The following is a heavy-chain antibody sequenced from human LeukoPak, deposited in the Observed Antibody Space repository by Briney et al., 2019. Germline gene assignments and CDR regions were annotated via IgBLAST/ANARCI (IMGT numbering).Heavy chain of an antibody. J-gene: IGHJ3*02. Sequence: GGSLRLSCAASGFTFSAYTIHWVRQAPGKGLEWVAVMSNDGSIKKYANSVKGRFTISRDNSKNTLFLQMDSLRAEDTALYYCARELTIFGVIIQRYDTFDIWGQGTMVTVPS. CDR2: MSNDGSIK. D-gene: IGHD3-3*01. CDR3: ARELTIFGVIIQRYDTFDI. V-gene: IGHV3-30-3*01. CDR1: GFTFSAYT.